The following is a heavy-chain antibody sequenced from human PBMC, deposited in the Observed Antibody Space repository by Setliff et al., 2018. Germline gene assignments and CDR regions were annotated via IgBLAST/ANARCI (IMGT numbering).Heavy chain of an antibody. Sequence: PSETLSLTCNVSGVSISSYYWSWIRQPPGKGLESIGYIQKSGSTNYNPSLMSRVSISVDTSKNQFSLKLWSVTAADTAVYYCARLSWNGLRYYGLDVWGQGTTVTVSS. J-gene: IGHJ6*02. CDR2: IQKSGST. D-gene: IGHD3-3*01. CDR1: GVSISSYY. V-gene: IGHV4-59*01. CDR3: ARLSWNGLRYYGLDV.